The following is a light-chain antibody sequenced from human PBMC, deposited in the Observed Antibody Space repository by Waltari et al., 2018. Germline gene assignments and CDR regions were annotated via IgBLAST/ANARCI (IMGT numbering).Light chain of an antibody. V-gene: IGKV1-27*01. CDR2: LAS. J-gene: IGKJ1*01. CDR1: QGIDNF. Sequence: DIQMTQSPSSLSASVGDRVTISCRASQGIDNFFAWYQQKPGKAPKLLISLASTVQSGVPSRFSGSGSGTDFTLTISSLQPDDVATYYCQKYNSAPWTFGQGTKVEIK. CDR3: QKYNSAPWT.